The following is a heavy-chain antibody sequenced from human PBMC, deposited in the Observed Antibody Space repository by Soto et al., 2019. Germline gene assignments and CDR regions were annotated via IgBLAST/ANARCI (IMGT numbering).Heavy chain of an antibody. V-gene: IGHV1-69*01. D-gene: IGHD6-13*01. CDR2: IIPIFGTA. Sequence: QVQLVQSGAEVKKPGSSVKVSCKASGGTFSSYAISWVRQAPGQGLEWMGGIIPIFGTANYAQKFQGRVTITADESTSTAYMELSNLRSEDTAVYYCASSLGYSSSWSFDYWGQGTLVTVSS. J-gene: IGHJ4*02. CDR1: GGTFSSYA. CDR3: ASSLGYSSSWSFDY.